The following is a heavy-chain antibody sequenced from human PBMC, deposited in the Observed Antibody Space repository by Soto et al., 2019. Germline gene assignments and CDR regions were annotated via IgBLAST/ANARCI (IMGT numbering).Heavy chain of an antibody. CDR3: ARGVRNYYGVDV. J-gene: IGHJ6*02. CDR2: INSDESTT. CDR1: GFTFSSYW. Sequence: PGGSLRLSCAASGFTFSSYWMHWVRQAPGQGLVWVSRINSDESTTNYADSVKGRFTISRDNAKNTLYLQMNSLRAEDTAMYYCARGVRNYYGVDVWGQGTTVTVSS. V-gene: IGHV3-74*01.